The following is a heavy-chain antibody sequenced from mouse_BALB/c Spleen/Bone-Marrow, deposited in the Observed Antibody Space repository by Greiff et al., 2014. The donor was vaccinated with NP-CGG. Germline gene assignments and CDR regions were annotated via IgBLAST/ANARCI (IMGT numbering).Heavy chain of an antibody. V-gene: IGHV1-7*01. CDR3: ARSAPWDGFAY. CDR2: INPSTGYT. CDR1: GYTFTSYW. J-gene: IGHJ3*01. D-gene: IGHD4-1*01. Sequence: VQLQQYGAELAKPGASVKMSCKASGYTFTSYWMHWVKQRPGQGLEWIGYINPSTGYTEYNQKFKDKATLTADKSSSTAYMQLSSLTSEDSAVYYCARSAPWDGFAYWGQGTLITVSA.